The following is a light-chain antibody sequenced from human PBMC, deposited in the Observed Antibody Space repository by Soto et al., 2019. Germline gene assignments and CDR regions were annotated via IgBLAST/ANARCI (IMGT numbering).Light chain of an antibody. V-gene: IGKV1-5*01. CDR1: QSISSW. Sequence: DIQMTQSPSTLSASVGDRVTITCRASQSISSWLAWYQQKPGKAPKLLIYDAFSLGSGVPSRFSGSGSGTEFTLTISSLQPDDFATYYCQQYNTFSYTFGRGTKLEIK. CDR2: DAF. CDR3: QQYNTFSYT. J-gene: IGKJ2*01.